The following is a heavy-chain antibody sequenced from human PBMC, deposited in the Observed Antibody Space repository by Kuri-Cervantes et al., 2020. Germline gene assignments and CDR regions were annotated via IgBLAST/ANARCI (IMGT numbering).Heavy chain of an antibody. CDR1: GFTVSSNY. V-gene: IGHV3-53*01. CDR2: IYSGGST. CDR3: AREGLEHGAWFGELFGIDY. D-gene: IGHD3-10*01. Sequence: GGSLRLSCAASGFTVSSNYMSWVRQAPGKGLEWVSVIYSGGSTYYADSVKGRFTISRDNAKNSLYLQMNSLRAEDTAVYYCAREGLEHGAWFGELFGIDYWGQGTLVTVSS. J-gene: IGHJ4*02.